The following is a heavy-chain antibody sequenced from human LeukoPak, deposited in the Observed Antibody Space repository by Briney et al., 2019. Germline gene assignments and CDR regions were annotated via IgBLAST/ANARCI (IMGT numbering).Heavy chain of an antibody. D-gene: IGHD1-7*01. V-gene: IGHV4-31*11. CDR2: IYYSGST. Sequence: TLSLSRAVSRGSPSSGGYYCSWVRQHAGSGLEWIGYIYYSGSTYYHPSLKSRVTISVHTSNNQFSLKLSSVTAADTAVYYCARGVATTDEIIDYWGQGTLVTVSS. J-gene: IGHJ4*02. CDR3: ARGVATTDEIIDY. CDR1: RGSPSSGGYY.